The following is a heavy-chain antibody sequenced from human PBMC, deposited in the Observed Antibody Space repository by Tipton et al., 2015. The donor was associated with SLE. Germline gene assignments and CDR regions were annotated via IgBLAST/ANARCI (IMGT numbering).Heavy chain of an antibody. J-gene: IGHJ2*01. D-gene: IGHD2-21*01. Sequence: QSGPEVKKPGASVKVSCKASGYTFDNNGISWVRQAPGQGLEWMGWVSGYNGNTNYAQKFQGRVTMTTDTSTSTAYMELRSLRSDDTAVYYCARGGGVVIISIAYWYFDLWGRGTLVTVSS. V-gene: IGHV1-18*01. CDR3: ARGGGVVIISIAYWYFDL. CDR2: VSGYNGNT. CDR1: GYTFDNNG.